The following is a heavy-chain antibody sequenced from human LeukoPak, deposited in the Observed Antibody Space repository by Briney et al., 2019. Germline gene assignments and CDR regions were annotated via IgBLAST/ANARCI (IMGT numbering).Heavy chain of an antibody. J-gene: IGHJ4*02. D-gene: IGHD2-21*01. Sequence: SETLSLTCAVYGGSFSGYYWSWIRQPPGKGLEWIGYIYYSGSTNYNPSLKSRVTISVDTSKNQFSLKPSSVTAADTAVYYCARDAYSGGSFDYWGQGTLVTVSS. CDR2: IYYSGST. V-gene: IGHV4-59*01. CDR1: GGSFSGYY. CDR3: ARDAYSGGSFDY.